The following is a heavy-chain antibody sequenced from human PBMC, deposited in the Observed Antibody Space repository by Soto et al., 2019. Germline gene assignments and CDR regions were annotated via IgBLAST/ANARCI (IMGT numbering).Heavy chain of an antibody. J-gene: IGHJ6*02. D-gene: IGHD5-18*01. CDR1: GYTFTSYD. V-gene: IGHV1-8*01. Sequence: GASVKVSCKASGYTFTSYDINWVRQATGQGLEWMGWMNPNSGNTGYARKVQGRVTMTRNTSISTAYMELSSLRSEDTAVYYCARGGYSYGYVPYYYYGMDVWGQGTTVTVSS. CDR3: ARGGYSYGYVPYYYYGMDV. CDR2: MNPNSGNT.